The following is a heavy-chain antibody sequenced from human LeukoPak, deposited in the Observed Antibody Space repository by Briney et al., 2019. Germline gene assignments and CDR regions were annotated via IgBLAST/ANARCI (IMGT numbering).Heavy chain of an antibody. J-gene: IGHJ4*02. V-gene: IGHV3-23*01. CDR1: GFTFSNYG. Sequence: GGSLRLSCAASGFTFSNYGMSWVRQAPGKGLEWVSSISGSGDSTYYADSVKGRFTISRDNSKNTLYLQMNSLRAEDTAVYYCAKDRGIISDYWGQGTLVTVSS. CDR2: ISGSGDST. CDR3: AKDRGIISDY. D-gene: IGHD3-10*01.